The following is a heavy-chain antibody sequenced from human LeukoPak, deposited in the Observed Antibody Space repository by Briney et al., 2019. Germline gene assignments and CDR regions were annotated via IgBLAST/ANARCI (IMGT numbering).Heavy chain of an antibody. Sequence: SETLSLTCADYGGSFSGYYWSWIRQPPGKGLEWIGEINHSGSTNYNPSLKSRVTISVDTSKNQFSLKLSSVTAADTAVYYCARTITMIVVAVGAFDICGQGTMVTVSS. V-gene: IGHV4-34*01. J-gene: IGHJ3*02. CDR2: INHSGST. CDR3: ARTITMIVVAVGAFDI. CDR1: GGSFSGYY. D-gene: IGHD3-22*01.